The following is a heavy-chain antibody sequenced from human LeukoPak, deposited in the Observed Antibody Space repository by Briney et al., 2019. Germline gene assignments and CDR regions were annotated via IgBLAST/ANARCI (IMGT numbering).Heavy chain of an antibody. V-gene: IGHV4-59*01. J-gene: IGHJ5*02. CDR2: IHYRGTT. CDR1: GGSINSYY. CDR3: ARAVGSKIWKAWFDP. Sequence: SETLSLTCTVSGGSINSYYWSWIRQPPGKGLEWIGYIHYRGTTDYNPSLKSRVSFSVDTSKNQFSLKLNSVTAADTAVYYCARAVGSKIWKAWFDPWGQGTLVTVSS. D-gene: IGHD3-10*01.